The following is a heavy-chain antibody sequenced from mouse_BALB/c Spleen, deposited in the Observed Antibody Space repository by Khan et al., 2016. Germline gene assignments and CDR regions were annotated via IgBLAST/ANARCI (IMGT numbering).Heavy chain of an antibody. V-gene: IGHV1-54*01. CDR2: INPGSGGT. J-gene: IGHJ4*01. CDR1: GYAFTNYL. Sequence: QVQLQQSGAELVRPGTSVKVSCKASGYAFTNYLIEWVKQRPGQGLEWIGVINPGSGGTNYNEKFKGKATLTADKSFSTAYMQLSSLTSDDSAVDFCARYDGNYYAMDYWGQGTSVTVSS. D-gene: IGHD2-3*01. CDR3: ARYDGNYYAMDY.